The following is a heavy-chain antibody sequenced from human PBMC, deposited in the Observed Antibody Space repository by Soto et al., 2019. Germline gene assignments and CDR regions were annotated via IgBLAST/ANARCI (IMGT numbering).Heavy chain of an antibody. D-gene: IGHD6-13*01. Sequence: PSETLSLTCTVSGGSISSGDYYWSWIRQPPGKGLEWIGYIYYSGSTYYNPPLKSRVTISVDTSKNQFSLKLSSVTAADTAVYYCARENRAAMNWFDPWGQGTLVTVSS. V-gene: IGHV4-30-4*01. J-gene: IGHJ5*02. CDR1: GGSISSGDYY. CDR2: IYYSGST. CDR3: ARENRAAMNWFDP.